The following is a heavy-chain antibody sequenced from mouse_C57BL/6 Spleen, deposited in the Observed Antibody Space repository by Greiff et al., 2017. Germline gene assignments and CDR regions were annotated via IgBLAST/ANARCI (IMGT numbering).Heavy chain of an antibody. J-gene: IGHJ2*01. CDR3: ACHYDGNLLGY. CDR1: GYTFTDYY. Sequence: VQLQQSGPELVKPGASVKISCKASGYTFTDYYINWVKQRPGQGLEWIGRIYPGSGNTKYNEKFKGKATLTVATSSSTAYMPLSSLPSEDSAVYFCACHYDGNLLGYWGQGTTLTVSS. V-gene: IGHV1-84*01. D-gene: IGHD2-1*01. CDR2: IYPGSGNT.